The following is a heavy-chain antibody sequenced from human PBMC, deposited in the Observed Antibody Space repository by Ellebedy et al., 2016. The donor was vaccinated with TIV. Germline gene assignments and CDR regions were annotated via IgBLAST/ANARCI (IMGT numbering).Heavy chain of an antibody. V-gene: IGHV4-34*01. Sequence: SETLSLTXAVYGGSFSGYYWSWIRQPPGKGLEWIGEINHSGSTNYNPSLKSRVTISVDTSKNQFSLKLSSVTAADTAVYYCARTMVVVYNWFNPWGQGTLVTVSS. CDR1: GGSFSGYY. J-gene: IGHJ5*02. CDR3: ARTMVVVYNWFNP. D-gene: IGHD3-22*01. CDR2: INHSGST.